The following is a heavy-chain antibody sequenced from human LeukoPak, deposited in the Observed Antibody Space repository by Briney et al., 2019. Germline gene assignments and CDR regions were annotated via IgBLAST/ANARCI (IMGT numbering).Heavy chain of an antibody. CDR1: GFTFSNAW. D-gene: IGHD3-9*01. CDR2: IKSKTDGWTT. V-gene: IGHV3-15*01. J-gene: IGHJ4*02. CDR3: TTSLTAYDILTGYYPGGFDY. Sequence: GGSLRLSCAASGFTFSNAWMSWVRQAPGKGLEWVGRIKSKTDGWTTDYAAPVKGRFTISRDDSKNTLYLQMNSLKTEDTAVYYCTTSLTAYDILTGYYPGGFDYWGQGTLVTVSS.